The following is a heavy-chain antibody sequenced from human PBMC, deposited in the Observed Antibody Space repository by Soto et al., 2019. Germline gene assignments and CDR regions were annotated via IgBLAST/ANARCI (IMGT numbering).Heavy chain of an antibody. Sequence: SDTLSITCPVSCGSISSYYWSWIRQPPGKGLEWIGYIYYSGSTNYNPSLKSRVTISVDTSKNQFSLKLSSVTAADTAVYYCARDPHTNWFDPWGQGTLVTVSS. J-gene: IGHJ5*02. CDR1: CGSISSYY. V-gene: IGHV4-59*01. CDR3: ARDPHTNWFDP. CDR2: IYYSGST.